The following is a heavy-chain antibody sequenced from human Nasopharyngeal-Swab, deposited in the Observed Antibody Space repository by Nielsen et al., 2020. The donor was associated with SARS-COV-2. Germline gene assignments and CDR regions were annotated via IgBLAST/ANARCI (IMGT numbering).Heavy chain of an antibody. CDR1: GFSLSNARMG. Sequence: SGPTLVNPTETLTLTCTVSGFSLSNARMGVSWIRQPPGKALEWLEHIFSNDEKSYSTSLKSRLTISKNTSKSQVVLTMTNMDPVDTATYYCARQIVATGYSSGWYPVYYYYYMDVWGKGTTVTVSS. J-gene: IGHJ6*03. D-gene: IGHD6-19*01. V-gene: IGHV2-26*01. CDR2: IFSNDEK. CDR3: ARQIVATGYSSGWYPVYYYYYMDV.